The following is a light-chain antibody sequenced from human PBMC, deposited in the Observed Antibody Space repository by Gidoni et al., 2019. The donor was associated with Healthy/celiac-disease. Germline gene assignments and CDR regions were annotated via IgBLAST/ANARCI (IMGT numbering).Light chain of an antibody. CDR3: QQYGSSPKT. V-gene: IGKV3-20*01. CDR1: SY. J-gene: IGKJ1*01. CDR2: GAS. Sequence: SYLAWYQQKPGQAPRLLIYGASSRATGIPDRFSGSGSGTDFTLTISRLEPEDFAVYYCQQYGSSPKTFGQGTKVEIK.